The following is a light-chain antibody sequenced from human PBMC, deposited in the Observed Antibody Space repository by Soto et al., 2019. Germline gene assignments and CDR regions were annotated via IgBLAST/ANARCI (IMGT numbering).Light chain of an antibody. V-gene: IGKV3-20*01. CDR3: QQYGSSPIT. Sequence: EVVMTQSPATLSVSPGESATLSGRASQYIYSNVAWYQQKPGQAPRLLIYGASSRATGIPDRFSGSGSGTDFTLTISRLEPEDFAVYYCQQYGSSPITVGQGTRLEIK. CDR2: GAS. CDR1: QYIYSN. J-gene: IGKJ5*01.